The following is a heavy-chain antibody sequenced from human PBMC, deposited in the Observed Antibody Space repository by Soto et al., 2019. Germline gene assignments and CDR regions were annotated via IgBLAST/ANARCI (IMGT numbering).Heavy chain of an antibody. Sequence: GGSLRLSCAASGFTFSNAWMSWVRQAPGKGLEWVGRIKSKTDGGTTDYAAPVKGRFTISRDDSKNTLYLQMNSLKTEDTAVYYCSTAFITMVRGVNLPDYWGQGTLVTVAS. CDR2: IKSKTDGGTT. D-gene: IGHD3-10*01. CDR3: STAFITMVRGVNLPDY. V-gene: IGHV3-15*01. J-gene: IGHJ4*02. CDR1: GFTFSNAW.